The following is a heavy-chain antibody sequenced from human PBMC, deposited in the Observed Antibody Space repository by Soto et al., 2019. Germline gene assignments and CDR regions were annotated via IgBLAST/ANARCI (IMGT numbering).Heavy chain of an antibody. CDR2: INHSGST. CDR3: ARGRKEAARPYYYYGMDV. J-gene: IGHJ6*02. Sequence: SETLSLTCAVYGGSFSGYYWSWIRQPPGKGLEWIGEINHSGSTNYNPSLKSRVTISVDTSKNQFSLKLSSVTAADAAVYYCARGRKEAARPYYYYGMDVWGQGTTVTVSS. CDR1: GGSFSGYY. D-gene: IGHD6-6*01. V-gene: IGHV4-34*01.